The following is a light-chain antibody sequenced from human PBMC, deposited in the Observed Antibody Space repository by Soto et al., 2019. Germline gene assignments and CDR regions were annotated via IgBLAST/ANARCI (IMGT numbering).Light chain of an antibody. CDR2: WAS. Sequence: DIVMTQSPDSLAVSLGARATINGKSSQSVLYSSNNKNYLAWYQQKPGQPPKLLIYWASTRESGVPERFSGSGSGTDFTLTISSRQAEDVAVYYCQEYYSTPQTFGQGTKLEIK. CDR3: QEYYSTPQT. CDR1: QSVLYSSNNKNY. J-gene: IGKJ2*01. V-gene: IGKV4-1*01.